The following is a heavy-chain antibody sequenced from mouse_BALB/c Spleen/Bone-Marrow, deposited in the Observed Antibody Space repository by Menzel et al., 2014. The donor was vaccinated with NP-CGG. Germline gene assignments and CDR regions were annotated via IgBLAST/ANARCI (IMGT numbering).Heavy chain of an antibody. Sequence: EVKVVEPGGGLVQPGGSLKLSCAASGFDFXRYWMSWVRQAPGKGLEWIGEINPDSSTINYTPSLKDKFIISRDSAKNTLYLQMSKVRSEDTALYYCARLNYYGNLFVWGAGTTVTVSS. CDR3: ARLNYYGNLFV. J-gene: IGHJ1*01. D-gene: IGHD1-2*01. CDR1: GFDFXRYW. V-gene: IGHV4-1*02. CDR2: INPDSSTI.